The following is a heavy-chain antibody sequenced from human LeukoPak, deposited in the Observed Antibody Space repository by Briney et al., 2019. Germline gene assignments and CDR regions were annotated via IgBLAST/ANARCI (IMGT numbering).Heavy chain of an antibody. V-gene: IGHV3-7*01. Sequence: GGALRLSCAASGFTFSSDWMSWVRQAPGKGLEWVANIKQDGSEKYYVDSVKGRFTISRDNAKNSLYLQMNSLRAEDTAVYYCASGYSGYGDYFDYWGQGTLVTVSS. CDR3: ASGYSGYGDYFDY. CDR2: IKQDGSEK. D-gene: IGHD5-12*01. CDR1: GFTFSSDW. J-gene: IGHJ4*02.